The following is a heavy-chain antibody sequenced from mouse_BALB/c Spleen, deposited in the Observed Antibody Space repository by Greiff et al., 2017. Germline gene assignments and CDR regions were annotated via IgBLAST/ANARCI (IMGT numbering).Heavy chain of an antibody. V-gene: IGHV5-12-2*01. CDR3: ARQGGGSLGPWFAY. D-gene: IGHD3-1*01. CDR2: ISNGGGST. J-gene: IGHJ3*01. CDR1: GFTFSSYT. Sequence: DVQLVESGGGLVQPGGSLKLSCAASGFTFSSYTMSWVRQTPEKRLEWVAYISNGGGSTYYPDTVKGRFTISRDNAKNTLYLQMSSLKSEDTAMYYCARQGGGSLGPWFAYWGQGTLVTVSA.